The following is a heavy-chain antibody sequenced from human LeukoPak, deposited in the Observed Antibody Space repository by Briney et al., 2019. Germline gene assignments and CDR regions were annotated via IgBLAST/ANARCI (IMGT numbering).Heavy chain of an antibody. CDR2: IYYSGST. Sequence: SETLSLTCTVSGGSISSSSYYWGWIRQPPGKGLEWIGYIYYSGSTNYNPSLKSRVTISVDTSKNQFSLKLSSVTAADTAVYYCARAGDSSGYYYLIDYWGQGTLVTVSS. V-gene: IGHV4-61*05. J-gene: IGHJ4*02. CDR3: ARAGDSSGYYYLIDY. CDR1: GGSISSSSYY. D-gene: IGHD3-22*01.